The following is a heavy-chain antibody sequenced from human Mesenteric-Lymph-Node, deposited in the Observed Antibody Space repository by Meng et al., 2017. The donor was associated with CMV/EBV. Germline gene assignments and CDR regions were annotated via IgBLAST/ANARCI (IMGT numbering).Heavy chain of an antibody. V-gene: IGHV1-46*01. D-gene: IGHD2-21*02. CDR3: ARARYGGDQIDY. J-gene: IGHJ4*02. CDR2: IRPIDGGT. CDR1: GYCFISYY. Sequence: VQLVHPGAELKAPGASVKISCKPSGYCFISYYMHWVRQAPGQGLEWLGIIRPIDGGTTYAKDFQDRRTLTGDKATSTFFMELSSLRAEDTALYYCARARYGGDQIDYWGQGTLVTVPQ.